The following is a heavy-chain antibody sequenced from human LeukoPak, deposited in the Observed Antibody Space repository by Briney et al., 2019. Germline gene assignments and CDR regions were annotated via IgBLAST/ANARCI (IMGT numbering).Heavy chain of an antibody. D-gene: IGHD4-11*01. V-gene: IGHV4-30-2*01. CDR3: ARQTPLQIGMDV. CDR1: GGSISSGGYS. J-gene: IGHJ6*02. CDR2: IYHSGST. Sequence: SETLSLTCAVSGGSISSGGYSWSWIRQPPGKGLEWIGYIYHSGSTYYNPSLKSRVTISVDRSKNQFSLKLSSVTAADTAVYYCARQTPLQIGMDVWGQGTTVTVSS.